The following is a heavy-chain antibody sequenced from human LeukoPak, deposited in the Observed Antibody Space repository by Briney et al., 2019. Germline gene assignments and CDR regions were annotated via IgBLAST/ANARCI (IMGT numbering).Heavy chain of an antibody. J-gene: IGHJ3*02. CDR2: IYYSGST. V-gene: IGHV4-31*03. CDR3: ARDRDGDYGSAFDI. D-gene: IGHD4-17*01. Sequence: PSQTLSLTCTVSGGSISSGGYYWSWIRQHPGTGLEWIGYIYYSGSTYYNPSLKSRVTISVDTSKNQFSLKLSSVTAADTAVYYCARDRDGDYGSAFDIWGQGTRVTVSS. CDR1: GGSISSGGYY.